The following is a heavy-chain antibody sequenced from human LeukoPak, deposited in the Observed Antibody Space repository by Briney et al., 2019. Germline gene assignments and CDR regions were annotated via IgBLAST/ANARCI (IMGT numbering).Heavy chain of an antibody. V-gene: IGHV4-39*01. CDR1: GGSISSSSYY. CDR3: ARRRRHYYDSSGYPHWAFDI. J-gene: IGHJ3*02. Sequence: SETLSLTCTVSGGSISSSSYYWGWIRQPPGKGLEWIGSIYYSGSTYYNPSLKSRVTISVDTSKNQFSLKLSSVTAADTAVYYCARRRRHYYDSSGYPHWAFDIWGQGTMVTVSS. D-gene: IGHD3-22*01. CDR2: IYYSGST.